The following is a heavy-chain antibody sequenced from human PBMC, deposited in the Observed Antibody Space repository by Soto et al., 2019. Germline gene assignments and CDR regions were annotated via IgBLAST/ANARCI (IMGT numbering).Heavy chain of an antibody. CDR3: ARGTAYSYGHGTVDY. J-gene: IGHJ4*02. V-gene: IGHV4-61*01. Sequence: PSETLSLTCTVSGGSFQSGSYSWSWIRQPPGKGLEWIGYVYHTGRTSYNPSLKSRVSISVDTSKNQFSLKLSSVTASDTAVYYCARGTAYSYGHGTVDYWGQGTPVTVSS. CDR1: GGSFQSGSYS. D-gene: IGHD5-18*01. CDR2: VYHTGRT.